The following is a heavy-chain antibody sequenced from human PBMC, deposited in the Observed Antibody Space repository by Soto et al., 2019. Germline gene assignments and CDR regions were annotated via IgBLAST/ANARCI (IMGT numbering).Heavy chain of an antibody. V-gene: IGHV5-51*01. J-gene: IGHJ4*02. D-gene: IGHD6-13*01. CDR1: GYSFTSYW. CDR2: IYPGDSDT. Sequence: GESLKISCKGSGYSFTSYWIGWVRQMPGKGLEWMGIIYPGDSDTRYSPSFQGQVTISADKSISTAYLQWSSLKASDTAMYYCATLRRAAHKSYPTNFDYWGQGTLVTVSS. CDR3: ATLRRAAHKSYPTNFDY.